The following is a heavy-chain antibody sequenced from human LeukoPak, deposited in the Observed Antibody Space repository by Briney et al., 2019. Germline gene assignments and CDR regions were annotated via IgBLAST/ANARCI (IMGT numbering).Heavy chain of an antibody. J-gene: IGHJ4*02. D-gene: IGHD3-10*01. Sequence: GGSLRLSCAASGFTFSTYAMSWVRQAPGKGLEWVSVIGNSGGRTFYADSVKGRFTISRDNSKNTLHLQMNSLRAEDTAMYYCAKRASGSGTSLYHFDYWGQGALVTVSS. CDR2: IGNSGGRT. CDR1: GFTFSTYA. V-gene: IGHV3-23*01. CDR3: AKRASGSGTSLYHFDY.